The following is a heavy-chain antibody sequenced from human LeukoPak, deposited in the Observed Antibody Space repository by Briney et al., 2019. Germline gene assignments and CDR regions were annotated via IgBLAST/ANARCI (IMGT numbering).Heavy chain of an antibody. CDR2: IYHSGST. V-gene: IGHV4-4*02. CDR1: GGSISSSNW. Sequence: SETLSPTCAVSGGSISSSNWWSWVRQPPGKGLEWIGEIYHSGSTNYNPSLKSRVTISVDTSKNQFSLKLTSVTAADTAIYYCTRTYSGSSIDYWGQGTLVTVSS. D-gene: IGHD1-26*01. J-gene: IGHJ4*02. CDR3: TRTYSGSSIDY.